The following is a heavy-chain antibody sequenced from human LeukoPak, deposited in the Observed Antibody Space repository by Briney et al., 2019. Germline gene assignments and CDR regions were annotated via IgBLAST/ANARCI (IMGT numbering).Heavy chain of an antibody. J-gene: IGHJ4*02. CDR3: ARQLAVAATAFDY. CDR1: GGSISGFH. Sequence: SETLSLTCTVSGGSISGFHWSWIRQPPGKGLEWVGYIYSTGSTNYNPSLKSRVTFPVDTSKNQFSLKLSSVTVADTAVYFCARQLAVAATAFDYWGQGTLVTVSS. CDR2: IYSTGST. V-gene: IGHV4-59*08. D-gene: IGHD2-15*01.